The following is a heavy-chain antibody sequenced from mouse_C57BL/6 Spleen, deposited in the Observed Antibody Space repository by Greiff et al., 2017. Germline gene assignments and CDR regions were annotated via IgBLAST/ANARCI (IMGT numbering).Heavy chain of an antibody. CDR2: SDPEDGDT. D-gene: IGHD1-1*01. CDR3: TSSSYGSSPWFAY. J-gene: IGHJ3*01. Sequence: EVQLQQSGAELVRPGASVKLSCTASGFNIKDYYMHWVKQRPEQGLEWIGRSDPEDGDTEYAPKFQGKATMTADTSSNTAYLQLSSLTSEDTAVYYCTSSSYGSSPWFAYWGQGTLVTVSA. V-gene: IGHV14-1*01. CDR1: GFNIKDYY.